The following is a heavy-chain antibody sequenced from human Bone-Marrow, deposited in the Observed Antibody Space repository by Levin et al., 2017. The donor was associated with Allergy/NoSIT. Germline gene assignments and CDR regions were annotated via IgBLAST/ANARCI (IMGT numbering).Heavy chain of an antibody. CDR1: GFDFSIFG. CDR2: ISYDGGFK. J-gene: IGHJ4*02. CDR3: AKALSGWNGDVY. D-gene: IGHD6-19*01. Sequence: GGSLRLSCAASGFDFSIFGMHWVRQAPGKGLEWVSFISYDGGFKYYADSVKGRFTISRDNSKSTLFLQMNSLRGDDTAVYSCAKALSGWNGDVYWGPGTLVTVSS. V-gene: IGHV3-30*18.